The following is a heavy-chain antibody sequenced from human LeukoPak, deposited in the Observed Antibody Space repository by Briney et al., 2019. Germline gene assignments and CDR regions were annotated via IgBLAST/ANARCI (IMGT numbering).Heavy chain of an antibody. J-gene: IGHJ5*02. V-gene: IGHV4-34*01. CDR3: ARVYCSGGSCYSDP. CDR2: INHSGST. Sequence: SETLSLTCAVYGGSFSGYYWSWLRQPPGKGLEWIGEINHSGSTNYNPSLKSRVTISVDTSKNQFSLKLSSVTAADTAVYYCARVYCSGGSCYSDPWGQGTLVTVSS. D-gene: IGHD2-15*01. CDR1: GGSFSGYY.